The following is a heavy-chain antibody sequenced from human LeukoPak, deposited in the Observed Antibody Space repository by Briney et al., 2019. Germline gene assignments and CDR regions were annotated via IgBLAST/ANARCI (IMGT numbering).Heavy chain of an antibody. V-gene: IGHV4-61*02. Sequence: SQTLSLTCTVSGGSISSGNYYWSWVRQPAGKGLQWIGRLHTSGSTNYNPSLGSRVTISVDTSENQFSLKLRSMTAADPAVYYCARDRGGIVGDTNAFDIWGQGTMVTVSS. J-gene: IGHJ3*02. D-gene: IGHD1-26*01. CDR1: GGSISSGNYY. CDR2: LHTSGST. CDR3: ARDRGGIVGDTNAFDI.